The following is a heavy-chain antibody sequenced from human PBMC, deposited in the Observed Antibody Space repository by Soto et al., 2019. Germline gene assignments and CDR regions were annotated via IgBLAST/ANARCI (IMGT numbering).Heavy chain of an antibody. CDR3: VSGSFPNWFDP. Sequence: QITLKESGPTLVKPTQTLTLTCTFSGFSFSISGVGVGWIRQPPGKALEWLALIYWDADKRYSPSLKSSLTITKDTSKNQVVLTMTNMDPVDTGTYVCVSGSFPNWFDPWGQGTLVTVSS. J-gene: IGHJ5*02. CDR2: IYWDADK. V-gene: IGHV2-5*04. D-gene: IGHD3-10*01. CDR1: GFSFSISGVG.